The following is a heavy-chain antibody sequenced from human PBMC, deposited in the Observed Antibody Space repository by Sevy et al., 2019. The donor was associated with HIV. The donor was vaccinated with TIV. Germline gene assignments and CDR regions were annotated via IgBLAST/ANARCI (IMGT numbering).Heavy chain of an antibody. D-gene: IGHD3-16*01. CDR1: GFTFSDAA. Sequence: GGSLRLSCAASGFTFSDAAMHWVRQASGKGLEWLGRIRSKANTFATAYAAPAKGRFTISGDDSKNTAYQHMSSLRTEDTAIYYCTFTSDYYKYGWDVWGQGTTVTVSS. V-gene: IGHV3-73*01. J-gene: IGHJ6*02. CDR3: TFTSDYYKYGWDV. CDR2: IRSKANTFAT.